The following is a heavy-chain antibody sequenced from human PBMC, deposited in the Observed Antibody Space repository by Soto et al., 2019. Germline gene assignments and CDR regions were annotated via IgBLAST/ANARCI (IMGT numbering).Heavy chain of an antibody. CDR2: IYYSGST. D-gene: IGHD6-25*01. J-gene: IGHJ4*02. Sequence: QVQLQESGPGLVKPSQTLSLTCTVSGGSISSGSYYWTWIRQQQGKGLEWIGYIYYSGSTYYNPSLRSGVTISVDTSKTPFPLKLSSVTPADTAVYYWERQRPEAHYFDTWGQGTLVTVSS. V-gene: IGHV4-31*03. CDR3: ERQRPEAHYFDT. CDR1: GGSISSGSYY.